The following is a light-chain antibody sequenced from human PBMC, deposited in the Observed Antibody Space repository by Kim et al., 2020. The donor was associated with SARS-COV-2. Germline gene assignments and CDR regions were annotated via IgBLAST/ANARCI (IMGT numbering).Light chain of an antibody. CDR1: QGISGY. CDR3: QQLNSYPPT. V-gene: IGKV1-9*01. J-gene: IGKJ2*01. Sequence: IQLTQSPSSLSASVGDRVTITCRTSQGISGYLAWFQQQPGKAPKLLIYAASTLQRGVPSRFSGSGSGTEFTLTIGSLQPEDFATYYCQQLNSYPPTFGQGTKLEI. CDR2: AAS.